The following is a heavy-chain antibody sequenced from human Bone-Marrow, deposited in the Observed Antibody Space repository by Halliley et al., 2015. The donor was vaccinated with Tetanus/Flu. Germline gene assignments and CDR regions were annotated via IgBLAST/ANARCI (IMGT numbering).Heavy chain of an antibody. Sequence: TLSLTCTVSGGSIGSYYWNWIRQTPGKGPEWIGYIYSRGSTNYNPPPKSRVTISVDTSKNQFSLNLLSVTAADTAVYYCARRRGVYHDNGGLDFWGQGTLVTVSS. V-gene: IGHV4-59*08. CDR3: ARRRGVYHDNGGLDF. CDR2: IYSRGST. D-gene: IGHD2-8*01. J-gene: IGHJ4*02. CDR1: GGSIGSYY.